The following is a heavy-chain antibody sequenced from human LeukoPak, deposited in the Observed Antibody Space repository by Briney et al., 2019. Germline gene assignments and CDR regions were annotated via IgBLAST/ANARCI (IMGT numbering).Heavy chain of an antibody. CDR2: IYYSGTA. D-gene: IGHD4-17*01. Sequence: PSETLSLTCTVSGGSMNNYYWTWIRQPPGKRLEWVGYIYYSGTANYNPSLKNRVTISIGRSKNQFSLKLNSVTAADTAMYYCAREVERGAGDPNWFDPWGQGILVTVSS. V-gene: IGHV4-59*01. CDR3: AREVERGAGDPNWFDP. J-gene: IGHJ5*02. CDR1: GGSMNNYY.